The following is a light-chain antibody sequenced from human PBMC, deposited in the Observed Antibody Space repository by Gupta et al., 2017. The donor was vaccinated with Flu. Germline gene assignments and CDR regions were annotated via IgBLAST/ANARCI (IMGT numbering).Light chain of an antibody. CDR3: SSYTSNITHV. J-gene: IGLJ1*01. V-gene: IGLV2-14*03. CDR1: RRDVVGYNY. CDR2: DVS. Sequence: TRRDVVGYNYVSWYQHHPGKAPKLMIYDVSNRPSGVSNRFSGSKSGNTASLTISGLQAEDEAYYYCSSYTSNITHVFGTGTKVTVL.